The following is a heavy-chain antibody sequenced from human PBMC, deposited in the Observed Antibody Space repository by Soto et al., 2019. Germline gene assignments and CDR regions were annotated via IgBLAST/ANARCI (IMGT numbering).Heavy chain of an antibody. V-gene: IGHV3-30-3*01. J-gene: IGHJ3*01. Sequence: QVQLVESGGGVVQPGRSLRLSCAASGFTFCSSAIHWLRQAPGKGLEWVAAMSYDGGSQYYTDSVKGRFTISRDNSKNTLYMQMSSLKPEDAATYYCARVSVEVTISSAFDFWGQGTIVTVSS. CDR3: ARVSVEVTISSAFDF. D-gene: IGHD2-15*01. CDR1: GFTFCSSA. CDR2: MSYDGGSQ.